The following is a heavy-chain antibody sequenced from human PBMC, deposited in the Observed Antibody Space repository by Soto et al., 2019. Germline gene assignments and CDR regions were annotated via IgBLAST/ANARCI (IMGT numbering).Heavy chain of an antibody. CDR2: IIPIFGTA. J-gene: IGHJ4*02. V-gene: IGHV1-69*06. Sequence: SVKVSCKASGGTFSSYAISWVRQAPGQGLEWMGGIIPIFGTANYAQKFQGRVTITADKSTSTAYMELSSLRSEDTAVYYCARDQRRYYYDSSGYYYEFDSWGQGTLVTVSS. D-gene: IGHD3-22*01. CDR1: GGTFSSYA. CDR3: ARDQRRYYYDSSGYYYEFDS.